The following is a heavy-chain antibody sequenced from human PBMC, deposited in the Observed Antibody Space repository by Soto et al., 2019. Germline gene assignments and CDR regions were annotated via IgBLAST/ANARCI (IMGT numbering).Heavy chain of an antibody. V-gene: IGHV1-3*01. CDR3: ARVTIFGVGSHGFDY. D-gene: IGHD3-3*01. J-gene: IGHJ4*02. Sequence: GASVKVSCKASGYTFTSYAMHWVRQAPGQRLEWMGWINAGNGNTKYSQKFQGRVTITRDTSASTAYMELSSLRSEDTAVYYCARVTIFGVGSHGFDYWGQGTLVTVPQ. CDR2: INAGNGNT. CDR1: GYTFTSYA.